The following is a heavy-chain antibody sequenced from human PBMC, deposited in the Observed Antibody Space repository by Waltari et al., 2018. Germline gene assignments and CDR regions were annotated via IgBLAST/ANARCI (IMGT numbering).Heavy chain of an antibody. D-gene: IGHD3-16*01. CDR1: YFTFRRYW. CDR3: ARGGSYINS. V-gene: IGHV3-7*04. Sequence: DVQLVESGGGSVPPGGSLRLSCVASYFTFRRYWRSWVRQAPGKGLEWVANIRHDGDAKDYVDSVKGRFTISRDNAKNSLFLQMNSLKAEDTAVYYCARGGSYINSWGQGTRVTVSS. J-gene: IGHJ5*02. CDR2: IRHDGDAK.